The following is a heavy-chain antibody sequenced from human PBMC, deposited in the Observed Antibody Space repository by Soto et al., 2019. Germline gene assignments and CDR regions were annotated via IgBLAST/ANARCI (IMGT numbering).Heavy chain of an antibody. D-gene: IGHD1-26*01. J-gene: IGHJ4*02. CDR1: GFIFSNYV. V-gene: IGHV3-23*04. Sequence: EVQLVDSGGGLVQPGGSLRLSCAASGFIFSNYVMSWVRQAPGKGLEWVSSISDSGGTSYYADSVKGLFTISRDNSKNTLYLQMNSPRAEDTAIYYCAKRPRALLTFDYWGQGTLVTVSS. CDR3: AKRPRALLTFDY. CDR2: ISDSGGTS.